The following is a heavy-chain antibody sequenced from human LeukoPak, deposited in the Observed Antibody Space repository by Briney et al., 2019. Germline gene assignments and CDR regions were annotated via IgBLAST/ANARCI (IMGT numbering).Heavy chain of an antibody. CDR3: ARVGIAAAGTLWFDP. V-gene: IGHV4-59*01. CDR1: GGSISSYY. CDR2: IYYSGST. J-gene: IGHJ5*02. D-gene: IGHD6-13*01. Sequence: PSETLSLTCTVSGGSISSYYWSWIRQPPGKGLEWIGYIYYSGSTNYNPSLKSRVTISVGTSKNQFSLKLSSVTAADTAVYYCARVGIAAAGTLWFDPWGQGTLVTVSS.